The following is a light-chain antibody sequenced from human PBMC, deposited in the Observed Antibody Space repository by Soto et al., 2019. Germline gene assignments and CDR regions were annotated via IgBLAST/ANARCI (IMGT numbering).Light chain of an antibody. CDR2: DAS. J-gene: IGKJ2*01. Sequence: DIQMTQSPSSLSASVGDRVTITCQASLDIDNYLNWYQQKPGEAPKLVIYDASILETGVPSRFSGSGSGTDFTFTISSLQPEDVATYYCQHYHNLPMYTLGQGTRLEIK. CDR3: QHYHNLPMYT. V-gene: IGKV1-33*01. CDR1: LDIDNY.